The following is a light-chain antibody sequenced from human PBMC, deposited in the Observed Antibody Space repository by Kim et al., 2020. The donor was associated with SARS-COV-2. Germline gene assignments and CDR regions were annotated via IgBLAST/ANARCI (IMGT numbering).Light chain of an antibody. CDR2: ASS. Sequence: PGDRATLSCRPTPSVRCSYFAWYPQKPGQAPRLLIYASSSRATGIPDRFPGSGSATDFTLTISRPDPEAFAVYYCQHYATSPWTFGHGIMV. J-gene: IGKJ1*01. CDR3: QHYATSPWT. CDR1: PSVRCSY. V-gene: IGKV3-20*01.